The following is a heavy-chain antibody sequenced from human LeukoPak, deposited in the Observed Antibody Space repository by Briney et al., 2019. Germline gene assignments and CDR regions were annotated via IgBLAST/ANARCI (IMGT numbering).Heavy chain of an antibody. J-gene: IGHJ5*02. CDR3: ARDLGYGDNVGNWFDP. CDR2: IYYSGST. D-gene: IGHD4-17*01. V-gene: IGHV4-59*12. CDR1: GGSISSYY. Sequence: SETLSLTCTVSGGSISSYYWSWIRQPPGKGLEWIGYIYYSGSTSYNPSLKSRVTMSVDTSKNQFSLKLTSVTAADTAVYYCARDLGYGDNVGNWFDPWGQGTLVTVSS.